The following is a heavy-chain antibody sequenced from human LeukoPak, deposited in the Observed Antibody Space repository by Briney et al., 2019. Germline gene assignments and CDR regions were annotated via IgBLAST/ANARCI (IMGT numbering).Heavy chain of an antibody. CDR3: ARGILFDYYFDS. Sequence: PSETLSLTCALYGGSFSGHYWSWIRQSPGKGLEWIAEIHYSGATNYNPSLKSRVTISGDTSKNQVFLRVTSVTAADTALYYCARGILFDYYFDSWGQGTLVTVSS. CDR1: GGSFSGHY. V-gene: IGHV4-34*01. CDR2: IHYSGAT. D-gene: IGHD3-9*01. J-gene: IGHJ4*02.